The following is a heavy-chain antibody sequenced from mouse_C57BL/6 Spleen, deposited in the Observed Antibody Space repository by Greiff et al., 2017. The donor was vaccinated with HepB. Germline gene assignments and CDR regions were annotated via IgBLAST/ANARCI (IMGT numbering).Heavy chain of an antibody. J-gene: IGHJ4*01. V-gene: IGHV5-12*01. CDR2: ISNGGGST. CDR3: ARSPNAMDY. Sequence: VQLKESGGGLVQPGGSLKLSCAASGFTFSDYYMYWVRQTPEKRLEWVAYISNGGGSTYYPDTVKGRFTISRDNAKNTLYLQMSRLKSEDTAMYYCARSPNAMDYWGQGTSVTVSS. CDR1: GFTFSDYY.